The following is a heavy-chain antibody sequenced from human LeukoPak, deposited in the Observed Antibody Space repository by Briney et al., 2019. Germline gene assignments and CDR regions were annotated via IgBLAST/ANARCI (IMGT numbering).Heavy chain of an antibody. D-gene: IGHD3-3*01. Sequence: PGGSLRLSCAASGFTFNNYAMNWVRQAPGKGLEWVSAISGSGGSAYYADSVKGRFTISRDNSKNTLFLQMNSLRAEDTAVYYCARDWSDSYFDYWGQGTLVTVSS. V-gene: IGHV3-23*01. J-gene: IGHJ4*02. CDR3: ARDWSDSYFDY. CDR2: ISGSGGSA. CDR1: GFTFNNYA.